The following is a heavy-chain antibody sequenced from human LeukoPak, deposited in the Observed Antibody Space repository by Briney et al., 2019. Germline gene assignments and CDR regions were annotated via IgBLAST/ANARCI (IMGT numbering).Heavy chain of an antibody. CDR2: IYYSGST. CDR1: GGSISSYY. Sequence: SETLSLTCTVSGGSISSYYWSWIRQPPGKGLERIGYIYYSGSTNYNPSLKSRVTISVDTSKNQFSLKLRSVTAADTAVYYCARSYDFWSGYSSDDDAFDIWGQGTMVTVSS. V-gene: IGHV4-59*01. D-gene: IGHD3-3*01. J-gene: IGHJ3*02. CDR3: ARSYDFWSGYSSDDDAFDI.